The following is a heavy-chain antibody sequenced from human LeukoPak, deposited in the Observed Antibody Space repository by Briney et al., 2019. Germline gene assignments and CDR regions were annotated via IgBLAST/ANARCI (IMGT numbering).Heavy chain of an antibody. CDR3: ARRSYYDFWSGYYRAFDY. V-gene: IGHV4-39*07. J-gene: IGHJ4*01. CDR1: GGSVRSNNYY. D-gene: IGHD3-3*01. Sequence: SETLSLTCTVSGGSVRSNNYYWGWIRQPPGKGLEWIGEINHSGSTNYNPSLKSRVTISVDTSKNQFSLKLSSVTAADTAVYYCARRSYYDFWSGYYRAFDYWGQGTLVTVSS. CDR2: INHSGST.